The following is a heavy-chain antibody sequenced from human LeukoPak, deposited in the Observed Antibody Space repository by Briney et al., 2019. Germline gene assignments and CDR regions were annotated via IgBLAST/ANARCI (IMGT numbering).Heavy chain of an antibody. CDR3: ASYSEGGGWYFDY. Sequence: SVKVSCKASGYTFTSYGISWVRQAPEQGLEWMGGIIPIFGTANYAQKFQGRVTITADKSTSTAYMELSSLRSEDTAVYYCASYSEGGGWYFDYWGQGTLVTVSS. J-gene: IGHJ4*02. CDR2: IIPIFGTA. CDR1: GYTFTSYG. V-gene: IGHV1-69*06. D-gene: IGHD6-19*01.